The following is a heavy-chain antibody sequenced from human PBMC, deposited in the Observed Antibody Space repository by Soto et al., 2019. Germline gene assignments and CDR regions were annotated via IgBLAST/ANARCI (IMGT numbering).Heavy chain of an antibody. CDR1: GFTFSANW. CDR2: MNHDGSQT. V-gene: IGHV3-7*01. Sequence: EIQLAESGGGLVQPGGSLRVSCAASGFTFSANWMSLLLQAPGKGLEWVAHMNHDGSQTLYVDSVKGRFTISRDNAKNSRYLQMNSLRADDTAVYYCVSWGDIVVSNDWGQGILVTVSS. CDR3: VSWGDIVVSND. D-gene: IGHD5-12*01. J-gene: IGHJ4*02.